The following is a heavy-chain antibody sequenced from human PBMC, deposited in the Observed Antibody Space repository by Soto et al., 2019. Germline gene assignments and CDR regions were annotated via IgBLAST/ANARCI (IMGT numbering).Heavy chain of an antibody. V-gene: IGHV4-30-4*01. CDR1: GGSISSGDYY. CDR2: IYYSGST. Sequence: PSETLTLTCTVSGGSISSGDYYWSWIRQPPGKGLEWIGYIYYSGSTYYNPSLKSRVTISVDTSKNQFSLKLSSVTAADTAVYYCARAAGEPHWFDPWGQGTLVTVSS. D-gene: IGHD3-10*01. J-gene: IGHJ5*02. CDR3: ARAAGEPHWFDP.